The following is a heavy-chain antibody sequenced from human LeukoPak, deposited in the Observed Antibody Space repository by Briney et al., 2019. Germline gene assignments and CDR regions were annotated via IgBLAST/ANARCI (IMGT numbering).Heavy chain of an antibody. Sequence: PGGSLRLSCAASGFTFSSYSMNWVRQAPGKGLEWVSSISSSSSYIYYADSVKGRFTISRDNAKNSLYLQMNSLRAEDTAVYYCARDLFSPKDAFDIWGQGTMVTVSS. V-gene: IGHV3-21*01. CDR1: GFTFSSYS. J-gene: IGHJ3*02. D-gene: IGHD3-10*02. CDR2: ISSSSSYI. CDR3: ARDLFSPKDAFDI.